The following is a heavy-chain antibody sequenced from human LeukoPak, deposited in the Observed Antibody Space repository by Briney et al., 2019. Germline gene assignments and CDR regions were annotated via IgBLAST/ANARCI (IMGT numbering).Heavy chain of an antibody. CDR3: ARETGGAVGSTDFDY. Sequence: GGSLRLSCAASGFTFSSYAIHWVRQAPGKGLEWVAVISYDGSDKYYADSVKGRFVISRDNSKNTLYLQMNSLRAEDTAVYYCARETGGAVGSTDFDYWGQGTLVTVSS. CDR2: ISYDGSDK. D-gene: IGHD3-10*01. J-gene: IGHJ4*02. CDR1: GFTFSSYA. V-gene: IGHV3-30*09.